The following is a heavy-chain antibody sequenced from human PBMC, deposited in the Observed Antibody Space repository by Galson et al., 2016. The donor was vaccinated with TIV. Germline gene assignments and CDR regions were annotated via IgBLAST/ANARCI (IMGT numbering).Heavy chain of an antibody. CDR3: ARARYGDYFDY. Sequence: SVKVSCKASGDTFTGYYVHWVRQAPGQGLEWMGWIDPRSVATNYAQKFQGRVTMTRDTSISTAHMELTRLTPDDTAVYYSARARYGDYFDYWGQGTLVTVSS. J-gene: IGHJ4*02. D-gene: IGHD4-17*01. V-gene: IGHV1-2*02. CDR2: IDPRSVAT. CDR1: GDTFTGYY.